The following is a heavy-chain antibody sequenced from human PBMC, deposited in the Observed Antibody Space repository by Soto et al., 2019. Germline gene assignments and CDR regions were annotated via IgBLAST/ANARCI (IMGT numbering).Heavy chain of an antibody. Sequence: EVQLVESGGGLVQPGGSLRLSCATSGFILSDCAMNWVRQAPGKGLEWVSYISSSSSVIDYADSVKGRFTVSRDNARNSLYLQINSLRAEDTAVYYCARDLSWGSNWYYYMAVWGKGTTVTVSS. J-gene: IGHJ6*03. CDR2: ISSSSSVI. CDR3: ARDLSWGSNWYYYMAV. CDR1: GFILSDCA. D-gene: IGHD7-27*01. V-gene: IGHV3-48*01.